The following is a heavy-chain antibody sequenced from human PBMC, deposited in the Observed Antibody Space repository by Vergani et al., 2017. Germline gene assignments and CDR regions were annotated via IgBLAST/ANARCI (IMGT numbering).Heavy chain of an antibody. CDR1: GGTFSSYA. Sequence: QVQLVQSGAEVKKPGSSVKVSCKASGGTFSSYAISWVRQAPGQGLEWMGGVIPIFGTANYAQKFQGRVTITADESTSTAYMALSSLRSEDTAVYYCARLADYDYGDDPAFFWGQGTLVTVSS. V-gene: IGHV1-69*12. CDR2: VIPIFGTA. J-gene: IGHJ4*02. D-gene: IGHD4-17*01. CDR3: ARLADYDYGDDPAFF.